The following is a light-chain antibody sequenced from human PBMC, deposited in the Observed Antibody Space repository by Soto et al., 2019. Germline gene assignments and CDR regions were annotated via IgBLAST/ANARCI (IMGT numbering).Light chain of an antibody. V-gene: IGKV3-11*01. CDR1: QSVSSY. Sequence: EMVMTQSPATLSVSPGERATLSCRASQSVSSYLAWYQQKPGQAPRLLIYDASNRATGIPVRFSGSGSGTDYTLTITNLEPEDFAVYYCQQRSNWPPFTFGQGTRLEIK. CDR3: QQRSNWPPFT. J-gene: IGKJ5*01. CDR2: DAS.